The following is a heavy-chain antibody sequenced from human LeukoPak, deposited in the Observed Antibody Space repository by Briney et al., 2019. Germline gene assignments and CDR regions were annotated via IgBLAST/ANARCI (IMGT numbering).Heavy chain of an antibody. J-gene: IGHJ4*02. CDR1: GFAFSHEA. V-gene: IGHV3-23*01. CDR3: TKVRSGSSNWALQVFEY. D-gene: IGHD4-11*01. CDR2: ISPGGGTT. Sequence: GGSLRLSCAVPGFAFSHEAMGWVRQLRGGGLEWVSTISPGGGTTYYAESMKGRFTISRDNSKSTLYLEMNSLRVEDTAVYYCTKVRSGSSNWALQVFEYWGQGALVTVSS.